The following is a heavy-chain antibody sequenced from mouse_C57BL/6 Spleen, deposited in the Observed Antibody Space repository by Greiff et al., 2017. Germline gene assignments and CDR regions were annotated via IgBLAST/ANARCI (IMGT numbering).Heavy chain of an antibody. CDR2: INPNNGGT. CDR3: ARFTTVVATDYAMDY. V-gene: IGHV1-18*01. D-gene: IGHD1-1*01. CDR1: GYTFTDYN. J-gene: IGHJ4*01. Sequence: EVKVVESGPELVKPGASVKIPCKASGYTFTDYNMDWVKQSHGKSLEWIGDINPNNGGTIYNQKFKGKATLTVDKSSSTAYMELRSLTSEDTAVYYCARFTTVVATDYAMDYWGQGTSVTVSS.